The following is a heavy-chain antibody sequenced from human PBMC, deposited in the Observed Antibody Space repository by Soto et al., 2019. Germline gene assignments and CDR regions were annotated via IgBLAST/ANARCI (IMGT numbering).Heavy chain of an antibody. V-gene: IGHV1-69*02. CDR1: GGTFSSYT. D-gene: IGHD3-22*01. Sequence: QVQLVQSGAEVKKPGSSVKVSCKASGGTFSSYTISWVRQAPGQGLEWMGRIIPILGIANHAQMFQGRVTITADKSTSTAYMELSSLRSEDTAVYYCARGEDYYDSSGYGDAFDIWGQGTMVTVSS. J-gene: IGHJ3*02. CDR3: ARGEDYYDSSGYGDAFDI. CDR2: IIPILGIA.